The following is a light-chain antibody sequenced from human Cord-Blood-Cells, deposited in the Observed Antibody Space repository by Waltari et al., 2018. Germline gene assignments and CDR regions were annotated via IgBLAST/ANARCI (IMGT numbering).Light chain of an antibody. CDR1: QSISSW. Sequence: DIQMTQSPSTLSASVADRVTLTCRASQSISSWLAWYQQKPGKAPKLLIYKASSLESGVPSRFSGSGSGTEFTLTISSRQPDDFATYYCQQYNSYSYTFGQGTKLEIK. CDR2: KAS. V-gene: IGKV1-5*03. J-gene: IGKJ2*01. CDR3: QQYNSYSYT.